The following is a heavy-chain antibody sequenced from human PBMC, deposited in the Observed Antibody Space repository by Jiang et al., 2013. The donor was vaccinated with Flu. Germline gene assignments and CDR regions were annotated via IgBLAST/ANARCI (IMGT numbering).Heavy chain of an antibody. CDR1: GGSISSGGYY. D-gene: IGHD4-11*01. CDR2: IYYSGST. CDR3: ARTLPTVTTWVGYFDY. Sequence: QLVESGPGLVKPSQTLSLTCTVSGGSISSGGYYWSWIRQHPGKGLEWIGYIYYSGSTYYNPSLKSRVTISVDTSKNQFSLKLSSVTAADTAVYYCARTLPTVTTWVGYFDYWGQGTLVTVSS. J-gene: IGHJ4*02. V-gene: IGHV4-31*03.